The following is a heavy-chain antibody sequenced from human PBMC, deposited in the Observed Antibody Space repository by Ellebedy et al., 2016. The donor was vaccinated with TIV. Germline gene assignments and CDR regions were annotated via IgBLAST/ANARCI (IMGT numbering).Heavy chain of an antibody. Sequence: GESLKISCAASGFTFSSYSMNWVRQAPGKGLEWVSSISSSSSYTYYADSVKGRFTISRDNAKNSLYLQMNSLRAEDTAVYYCARDGVRGVIGYFDLWGRGTLVTVSS. D-gene: IGHD3-10*01. V-gene: IGHV3-21*06. CDR3: ARDGVRGVIGYFDL. CDR1: GFTFSSYS. CDR2: ISSSSSYT. J-gene: IGHJ2*01.